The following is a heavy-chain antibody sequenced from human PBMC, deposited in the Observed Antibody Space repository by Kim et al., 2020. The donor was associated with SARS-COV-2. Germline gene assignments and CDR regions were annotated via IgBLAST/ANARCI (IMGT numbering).Heavy chain of an antibody. Sequence: SETLSLTCIVSGGSISTGDSYWSWIRQHPGKGLEWIGYIYYTGTTYYNPSLKSRLTISIDTSKNQFSLKLTSVTAADTAVYYCANFRRGLRGQVGFDDPWGQGTLVTVSS. CDR2: IYYTGTT. CDR3: ANFRRGLRGQVGFDDP. D-gene: IGHD3-10*01. CDR1: GGSISTGDSY. J-gene: IGHJ5*02. V-gene: IGHV4-31*03.